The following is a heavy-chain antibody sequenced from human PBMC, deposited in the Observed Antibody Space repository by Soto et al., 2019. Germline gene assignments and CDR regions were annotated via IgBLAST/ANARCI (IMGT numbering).Heavy chain of an antibody. CDR1: GYTFTSYA. D-gene: IGHD6-13*01. J-gene: IGHJ6*02. CDR2: INAGNGNT. V-gene: IGHV1-3*01. Sequence: GASVKVSCKASGYTFTSYAIHWVRQAPGQRLEWMGWINAGNGNTKYSQKFQGRVTITRDTSASTAYMELSSLRSEDTAVYYCGGYSSPGPDYYGMDVWGQGTTVTVYS. CDR3: GGYSSPGPDYYGMDV.